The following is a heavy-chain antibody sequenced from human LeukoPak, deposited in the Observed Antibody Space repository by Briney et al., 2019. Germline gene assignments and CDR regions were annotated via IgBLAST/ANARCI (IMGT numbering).Heavy chain of an antibody. CDR3: ASQAGFYVFGGGYPRALRREGRAA. D-gene: IGHD3-3*01. CDR2: INVNGDST. Sequence: GGSLRLSCAASGFMFSAYGMHWVRQAPGKGLEYVAGINVNGDSTFYGNSVRGRSTISRDNSRNTLFLQMGSLRTEDTAVYYFASQAGFYVFGGGYPRALRREGRAAWAQGPPVTVSS. V-gene: IGHV3-64*01. CDR1: GFMFSAYG. J-gene: IGHJ4*03.